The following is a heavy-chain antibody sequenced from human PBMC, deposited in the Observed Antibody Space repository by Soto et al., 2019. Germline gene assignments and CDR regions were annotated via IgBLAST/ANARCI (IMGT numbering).Heavy chain of an antibody. V-gene: IGHV3-23*01. Sequence: EVQLLESVGGSVQPGGSLRLSCAASGFTFSRYAMHWVRRPPGKALECVSSISGSGGTAYYADSVKRRFSISSDSLVNTLYLQMNSLNAEDTAVYYCAKGRGKTWKFHYWGQGTLVTVS. CDR2: ISGSGGTA. CDR3: AKGRGKTWKFHY. CDR1: GFTFSRYA. D-gene: IGHD3-10*01. J-gene: IGHJ4*02.